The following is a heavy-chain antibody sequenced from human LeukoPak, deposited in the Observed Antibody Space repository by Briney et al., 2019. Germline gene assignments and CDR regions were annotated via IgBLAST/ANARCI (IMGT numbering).Heavy chain of an antibody. D-gene: IGHD3-22*01. CDR3: AREPRAYYDSSGYLFDI. Sequence: GGSLRLSCAASGFTFSSYSMNWVRQAPGKGLEWVSYISSSSSTIYYADSVKGRFTISRDNAKNSLYLQMNSLRAEDTAVYYCAREPRAYYDSSGYLFDIWGQGTMVTVSS. J-gene: IGHJ3*02. V-gene: IGHV3-48*01. CDR1: GFTFSSYS. CDR2: ISSSSSTI.